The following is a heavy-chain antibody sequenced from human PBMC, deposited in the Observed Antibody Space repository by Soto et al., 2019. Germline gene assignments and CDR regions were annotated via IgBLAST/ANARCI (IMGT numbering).Heavy chain of an antibody. J-gene: IGHJ4*02. Sequence: EVQLVESGGGLVQPGGSLRLSCAASGFTFSNYGMNWVRQAPGKGLEWVSYISSGNSFIYYEDSVKGRFTISRDNAKNSLYLQMKSLGAEDRGVYYCAGGRPVDYWGQGTLVTVSS. CDR3: AGGRPVDY. CDR1: GFTFSNYG. CDR2: ISSGNSFI. V-gene: IGHV3-48*01.